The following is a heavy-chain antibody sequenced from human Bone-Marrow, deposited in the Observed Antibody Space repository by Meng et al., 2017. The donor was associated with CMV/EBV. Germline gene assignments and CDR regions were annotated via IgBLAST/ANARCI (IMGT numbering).Heavy chain of an antibody. CDR3: AKDLPGYSSSWAGYLQH. D-gene: IGHD6-13*01. Sequence: TFRGYAKSWGRQATGKGREWVSAISGSGGSTYYADSVKGRFTISRDNSKNTLYLQRNSLRAEDTAVYYCAKDLPGYSSSWAGYLQHWGQGTLVTVSS. CDR1: TFRGYA. J-gene: IGHJ1*01. CDR2: ISGSGGST. V-gene: IGHV3-23*01.